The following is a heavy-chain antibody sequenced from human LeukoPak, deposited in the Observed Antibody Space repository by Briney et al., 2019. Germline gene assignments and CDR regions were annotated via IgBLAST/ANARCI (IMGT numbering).Heavy chain of an antibody. D-gene: IGHD5-12*01. J-gene: IGHJ3*02. Sequence: PSETLSLTCTVSGGSISNADYYWSWIRQPPGKGLEWIGNIYYSGTTFYNSSLKSRLTISLDTSKNHLSLKLSSVTAADTAVYFCARGGYDVGGIFYDAFDIWGQGTMVTVSS. V-gene: IGHV4-30-4*01. CDR1: GGSISNADYY. CDR2: IYYSGTT. CDR3: ARGGYDVGGIFYDAFDI.